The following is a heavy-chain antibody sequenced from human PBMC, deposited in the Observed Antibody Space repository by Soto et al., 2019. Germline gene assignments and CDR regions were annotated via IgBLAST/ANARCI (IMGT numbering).Heavy chain of an antibody. CDR3: VRSVTSRRDFDF. CDR2: INPSGGST. D-gene: IGHD2-2*01. Sequence: QVQLVQSGAEVKKPGASVKVSCKASGYTFTSYYMHWVRQAPGQGLEWMGIINPSGGSTSYAQKFQGGVTMTRDTSTSTVYMELSSLRYEDTAVYYCVRSVTSRRDFDFWGQGTLVTVSS. J-gene: IGHJ4*02. CDR1: GYTFTSYY. V-gene: IGHV1-46*01.